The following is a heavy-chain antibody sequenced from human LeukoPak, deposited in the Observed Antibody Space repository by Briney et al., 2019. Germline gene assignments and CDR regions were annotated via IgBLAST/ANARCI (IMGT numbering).Heavy chain of an antibody. CDR3: ARTSAFSSSWYIIGAFDI. CDR2: INSDGSST. CDR1: GFTFSSYW. Sequence: PGGSLRLSCAASGFTFSSYWMHWVRQAPGKGLVWVSRINSDGSSTSYADSVKGRFTISRDNAKNTLYLQMNSLRAEDTAVYYCARTSAFSSSWYIIGAFDIWGLGTMVTVSS. J-gene: IGHJ3*02. V-gene: IGHV3-74*01. D-gene: IGHD6-13*01.